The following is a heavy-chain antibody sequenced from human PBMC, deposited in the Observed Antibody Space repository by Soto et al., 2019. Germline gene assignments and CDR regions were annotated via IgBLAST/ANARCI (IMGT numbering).Heavy chain of an antibody. CDR3: ARDVRYCSSTSCYENYYYYMDG. J-gene: IGHJ6*03. D-gene: IGHD2-2*01. CDR1: GFTFSSYG. V-gene: IGHV3-33*01. Sequence: PGGSLRLSCAASGFTFSSYGMHWVRQAPGKGLEWVAVIWYDGSNKYYADSVKGRFTISRDNSKNTLYLQMNSLRAEDTAVYYCARDVRYCSSTSCYENYYYYMDGWGKGTTVTVSS. CDR2: IWYDGSNK.